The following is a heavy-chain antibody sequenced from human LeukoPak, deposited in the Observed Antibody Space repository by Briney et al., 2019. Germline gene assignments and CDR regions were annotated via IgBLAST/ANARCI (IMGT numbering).Heavy chain of an antibody. CDR1: GGSISSSSYY. CDR2: INHSGST. J-gene: IGHJ4*02. CDR3: ARVDPFDY. Sequence: PSETLSLTCTVSGGSISSSSYYWSWIRQPPGKGLEWIGEINHSGSTNYNPSLKSRVTISVDTSKNQFSLKLSSVTAADTAVYYCARVDPFDYWGQGTLVTVSS. V-gene: IGHV4-39*07.